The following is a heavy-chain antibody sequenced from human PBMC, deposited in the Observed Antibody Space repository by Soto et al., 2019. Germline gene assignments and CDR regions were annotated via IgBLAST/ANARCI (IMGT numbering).Heavy chain of an antibody. CDR2: INPSGGNT. D-gene: IGHD6-6*01. Sequence: GASVKVSCKPSGYTFTSYYMHWVRQAPGQGLEWMGIINPSGGNTSYAQKFQGRVTMTRNTSTSTAYMELSGLRSEDTAVYYCARGTSSSLGELYYYYYYMDVWGKGTTVTVS. CDR1: GYTFTSYY. CDR3: ARGTSSSLGELYYYYYYMDV. J-gene: IGHJ6*03. V-gene: IGHV1-46*01.